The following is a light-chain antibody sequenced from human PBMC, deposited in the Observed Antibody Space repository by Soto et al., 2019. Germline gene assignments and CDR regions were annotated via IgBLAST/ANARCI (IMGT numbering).Light chain of an antibody. J-gene: IGKJ1*01. CDR2: KAS. CDR1: QTISSW. Sequence: DIQMTQSPSTLSGSVGDRVTITCRASQTISSWLAWYQKKPGKDPKLLIYKASTLKSGVPSRFSGSGSGTDFNLTISSLQTEDFATYLCHQKYRLPRTFGQGTKVDIK. CDR3: HQKYRLPRT. V-gene: IGKV1-5*03.